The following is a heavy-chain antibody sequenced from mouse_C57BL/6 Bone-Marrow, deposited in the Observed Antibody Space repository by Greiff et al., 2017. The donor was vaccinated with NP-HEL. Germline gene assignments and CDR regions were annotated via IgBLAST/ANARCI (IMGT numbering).Heavy chain of an antibody. J-gene: IGHJ2*01. CDR3: ASYYYGSSFDY. CDR1: GFTFSSYT. Sequence: EVMLVESGGGLVKPGGSLKLSCAASGFTFSSYTMSWVRQTPEKRLEWVATISGGGGNTYYPDSVKGRFTISRDNAKNTLYLQMSSLRSEDTALYYCASYYYGSSFDYWGQGTTLTVSS. D-gene: IGHD1-1*01. CDR2: ISGGGGNT. V-gene: IGHV5-9*01.